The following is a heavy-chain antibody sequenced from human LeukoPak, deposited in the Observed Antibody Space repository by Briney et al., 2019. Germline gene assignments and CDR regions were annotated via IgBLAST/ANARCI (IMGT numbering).Heavy chain of an antibody. CDR3: ARGWSSGWYRNDY. CDR1: GGSISSYY. J-gene: IGHJ4*02. D-gene: IGHD6-19*01. CDR2: IYYSGST. Sequence: SETLSLTCTVSGGSISSYYWSWIRQPPGKGLEWIGYIYYSGSTTYNPSLKSRVTISVDTSKNQFSLKLSSVTAADTAVYYCARGWSSGWYRNDYWGRGTLVTVSS. V-gene: IGHV4-59*01.